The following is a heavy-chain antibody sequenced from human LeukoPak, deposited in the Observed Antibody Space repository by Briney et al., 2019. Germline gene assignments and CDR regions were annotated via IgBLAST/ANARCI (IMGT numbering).Heavy chain of an antibody. CDR3: AREAYYYDSSGYYEGNWFDP. J-gene: IGHJ5*02. D-gene: IGHD3-22*01. V-gene: IGHV3-33*01. CDR2: IWYDGSNK. CDR1: GFTFSSYG. Sequence: GRSLRLSCAASGFTFSSYGMHWVRQAPGKGLEWVAVIWYDGSNKYYADSVKGRFTISRDNSKNTLYLQMNSPRAEDTAVYYCAREAYYYDSSGYYEGNWFDPWGQGTLVTVSS.